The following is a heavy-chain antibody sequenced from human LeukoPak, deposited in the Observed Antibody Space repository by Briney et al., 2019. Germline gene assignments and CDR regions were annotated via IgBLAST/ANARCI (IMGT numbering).Heavy chain of an antibody. D-gene: IGHD2-21*02. V-gene: IGHV3-9*01. J-gene: IGHJ4*02. CDR2: ISWNSGSI. CDR3: AKGSGGDTRYPPFDY. CDR1: GFTFDDYA. Sequence: GGSLRLSCAASGFTFDDYAMHWVRQAPGKGLEWGSGISWNSGSIVYADSVKGRFTISRDNAKNSLYLQMNSLRAEDTALYYCAKGSGGDTRYPPFDYWGQGTLVTVSS.